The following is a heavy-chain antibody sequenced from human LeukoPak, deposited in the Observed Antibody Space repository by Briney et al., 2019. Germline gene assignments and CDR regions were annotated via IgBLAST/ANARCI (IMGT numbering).Heavy chain of an antibody. CDR2: IRYDGSNK. V-gene: IGHV3-30*02. CDR3: ANYCGGDCYDDFDY. D-gene: IGHD2-21*02. Sequence: GGSLRLSCAASGFTFSSYGMHWVRQAPGKGLEWVAFIRYDGSNKYYADSVKGRFTISRDNSKNTLYLQMNSLRAEDTAVYYCANYCGGDCYDDFDYWGQGTLVTVSS. J-gene: IGHJ4*02. CDR1: GFTFSSYG.